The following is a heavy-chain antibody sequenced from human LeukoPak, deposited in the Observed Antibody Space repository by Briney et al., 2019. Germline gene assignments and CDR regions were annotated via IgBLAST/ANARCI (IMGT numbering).Heavy chain of an antibody. V-gene: IGHV3-30-3*01. CDR3: ARDSSSGWYLDY. Sequence: SCKASGGTFSSYAISWVRQAPGKGLEWVAVISYDGSNKYYADSVKGRFTISRDNSKNTLYLQMNSLRAEDTAVYYCARDSSSGWYLDYWGRGTLVTVSS. D-gene: IGHD6-19*01. J-gene: IGHJ4*02. CDR2: ISYDGSNK. CDR1: GGTFSSYA.